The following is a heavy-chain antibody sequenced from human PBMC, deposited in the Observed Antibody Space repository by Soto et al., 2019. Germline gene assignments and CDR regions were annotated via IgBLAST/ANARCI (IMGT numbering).Heavy chain of an antibody. Sequence: SVKVSCKASGCTFSSYTISWVRQAPGQGLEWMGRIIPILGIANYAQKFQGRVTITADKSTSTAYMELSSLRSEDTAVYYCARDSRYCSSTSCYAYHDAFDVWGQGTMVTVSS. V-gene: IGHV1-69*04. CDR3: ARDSRYCSSTSCYAYHDAFDV. CDR2: IIPILGIA. J-gene: IGHJ3*01. CDR1: GCTFSSYT. D-gene: IGHD2-2*01.